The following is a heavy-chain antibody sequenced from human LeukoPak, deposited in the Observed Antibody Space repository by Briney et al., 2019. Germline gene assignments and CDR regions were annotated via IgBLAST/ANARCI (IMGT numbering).Heavy chain of an antibody. Sequence: PRGSLRLSCAASGFTFSRYWMNWVRQAPGKGLEWVGRIKSKADGGTRDYAAAVIGRFTISRNDSESIVSLQMNSLKTEDTALYYCSTGTSLVYWGQGTLVTVSS. CDR3: STGTSLVY. V-gene: IGHV3-15*01. CDR2: IKSKADGGTR. CDR1: GFTFSRYW. J-gene: IGHJ4*02.